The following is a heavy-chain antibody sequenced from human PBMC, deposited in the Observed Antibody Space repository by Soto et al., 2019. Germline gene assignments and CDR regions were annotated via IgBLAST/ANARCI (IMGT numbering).Heavy chain of an antibody. D-gene: IGHD7-27*01. V-gene: IGHV3-7*01. J-gene: IGHJ4*02. CDR1: GFTFTSYL. CDR3: ARDPNWGSGY. CDR2: IKPDGSQK. Sequence: PGGSLRLSCAASGFTFTSYLMTWVRQAPGKGLEWVADIKPDGSQKSYIDSVKGRFTISRDNAKSSLFLQMSSLRAEDTAVYYCARDPNWGSGYWGPGTPVTV.